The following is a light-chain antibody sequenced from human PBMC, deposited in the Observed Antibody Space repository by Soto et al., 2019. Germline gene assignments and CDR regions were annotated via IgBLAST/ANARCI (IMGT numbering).Light chain of an antibody. CDR3: QQYKDWPHT. Sequence: EIVVTQSPATLSVSPGERVTLSCRASQTVSSNFAWYHQKPGQAPRLLIYGASSRATGVPARFSGSGSGTESTLTIRSLQSEDFAVYYCQQYKDWPHTFGQGTKVEIK. CDR1: QTVSSN. CDR2: GAS. V-gene: IGKV3-15*01. J-gene: IGKJ1*01.